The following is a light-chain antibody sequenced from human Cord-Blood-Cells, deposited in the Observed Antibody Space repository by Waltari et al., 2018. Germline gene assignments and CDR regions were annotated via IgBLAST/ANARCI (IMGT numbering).Light chain of an antibody. CDR3: QQSYSTPYT. Sequence: DIQMTQSPSSLSASVGDRVTITCRASQSISSYLNWYQQKPGKAPKLLIYAASSLQSGVRSRFSGSGSGTDFTLTISSLQPEDCATYYCQQSYSTPYTFGQGTKLEIK. J-gene: IGKJ2*01. CDR1: QSISSY. CDR2: AAS. V-gene: IGKV1-39*01.